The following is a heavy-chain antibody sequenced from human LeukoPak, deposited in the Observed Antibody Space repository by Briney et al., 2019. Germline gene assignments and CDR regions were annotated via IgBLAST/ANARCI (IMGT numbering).Heavy chain of an antibody. J-gene: IGHJ4*02. D-gene: IGHD3-3*01. CDR3: AKDLFYDFWSGPIDY. V-gene: IGHV3-23*01. CDR1: GFTFSSYA. CDR2: ISGSGGST. Sequence: GGSLRLSCAASGFTFSSYAMSWVRQAPGKGLEWVSAISGSGGSTYYADSVKGRFTISRDNSKNTLYLQMNSLRAEDTAVYYCAKDLFYDFWSGPIDYWGQGTLVTVSS.